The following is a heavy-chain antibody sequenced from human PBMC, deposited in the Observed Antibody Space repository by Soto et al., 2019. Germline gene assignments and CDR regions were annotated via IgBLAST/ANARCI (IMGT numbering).Heavy chain of an antibody. CDR3: ARDPRGYDSSGYYYGMDV. V-gene: IGHV1-69*13. J-gene: IGHJ6*02. D-gene: IGHD5-12*01. CDR2: IIPIFGTA. Sequence: SVKVSGKASGGTFSSYAISCVRPDHDQGLEWMAGIIPIFGTANYAQKFQGRVTITADESTSTAYMELSSLRSEDTAVYYCARDPRGYDSSGYYYGMDVWGQGTTVTVSS. CDR1: GGTFSSYA.